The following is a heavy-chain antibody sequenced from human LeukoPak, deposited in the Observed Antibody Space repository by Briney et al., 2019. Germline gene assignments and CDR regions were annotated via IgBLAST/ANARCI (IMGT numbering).Heavy chain of an antibody. CDR1: GGSLSGYY. V-gene: IGHV4-34*01. CDR2: IYYSGST. J-gene: IGHJ5*02. D-gene: IGHD1-26*01. Sequence: PSETLSLTCAVYGGSLSGYYWSWIRQPPGKGLEWIGSIYYSGSTYYNPSLKSRVTISVDTSKNQFSLKLSSVSAADTAVYYCASSSPSGSYPDPFDPWGQGTLVTVSS. CDR3: ASSSPSGSYPDPFDP.